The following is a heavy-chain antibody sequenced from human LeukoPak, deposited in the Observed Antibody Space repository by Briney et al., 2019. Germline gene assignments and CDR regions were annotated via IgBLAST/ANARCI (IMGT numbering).Heavy chain of an antibody. V-gene: IGHV3-23*01. J-gene: IGHJ4*02. Sequence: PGGSLRLSCAASGFTFSSYGMSWVRQAPGKGLEWVSAISGSGGSTYYADSVKGRFTISRDNAKNSLYLQMNSLRAEDTAVYNCARRGASSGGLDYWGRGTLVTVSS. CDR1: GFTFSSYG. CDR2: ISGSGGST. D-gene: IGHD6-19*01. CDR3: ARRGASSGGLDY.